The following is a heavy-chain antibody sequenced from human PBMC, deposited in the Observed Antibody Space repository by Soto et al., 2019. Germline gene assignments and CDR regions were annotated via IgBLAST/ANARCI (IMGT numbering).Heavy chain of an antibody. CDR3: ARVSYSRPPDP. Sequence: QVQLVQSGAEVKKPGASVKVSCKASGYTFTSYDINWVRQATGQGLEWMGWMNPNSGNPGYAQNFQGRVTMTRNTSIRTAYMELSRLRYDETAVDYCARVSYSRPPDPWCQETLVSLSS. CDR2: MNPNSGNP. J-gene: IGHJ5*02. V-gene: IGHV1-8*01. CDR1: GYTFTSYD. D-gene: IGHD3-10*01.